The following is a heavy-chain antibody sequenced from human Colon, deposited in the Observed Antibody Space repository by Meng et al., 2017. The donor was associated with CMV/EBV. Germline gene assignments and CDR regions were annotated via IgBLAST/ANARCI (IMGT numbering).Heavy chain of an antibody. CDR1: GFTFATSV. J-gene: IGHJ4*02. CDR3: ARHNSSFYAPYDF. Sequence: ASGFTFATSVMNWVRQAPGKGLEWVSTISSRSDTIHYPDSVKGRFTISRDNFKNTVSLQLTSLRAEDTAIYYCARHNSSFYAPYDFWGQGTLVTVSS. D-gene: IGHD6-6*01. CDR2: ISSRSDTI. V-gene: IGHV3-23*01.